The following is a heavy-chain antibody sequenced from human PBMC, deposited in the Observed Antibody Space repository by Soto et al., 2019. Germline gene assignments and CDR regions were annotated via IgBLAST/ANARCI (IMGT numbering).Heavy chain of an antibody. D-gene: IGHD6-13*01. CDR3: ARDLRGSSSWYVDNWFDP. CDR1: GYTFTSYG. CDR2: ISAYNGNT. Sequence: ASVKVSCKASGYTFTSYGISWVRQAPGQGLEWMGWISAYNGNTNYAQKLQGRVTMTTDTSTSTAYMELRSLRSDDTAVYYCARDLRGSSSWYVDNWFDPWGQGTLVTVSS. V-gene: IGHV1-18*01. J-gene: IGHJ5*02.